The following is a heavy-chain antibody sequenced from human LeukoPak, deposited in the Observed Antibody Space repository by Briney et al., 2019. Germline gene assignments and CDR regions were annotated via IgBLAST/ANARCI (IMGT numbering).Heavy chain of an antibody. CDR1: GYTLTYNN. CDR2: INTKNGDT. D-gene: IGHD6-19*01. V-gene: IGHV1-18*01. CDR3: ARSGSSGWYHFDL. J-gene: IGHJ2*01. Sequence: ASVKVSCKASGYTLTYNNISWVRQAPGQGLEWMGWINTKNGDTNYAQKLQGRVTMTRDTSTSTVYMELSSLRSEDTAVYYCARSGSSGWYHFDLWGRGTLVTVSS.